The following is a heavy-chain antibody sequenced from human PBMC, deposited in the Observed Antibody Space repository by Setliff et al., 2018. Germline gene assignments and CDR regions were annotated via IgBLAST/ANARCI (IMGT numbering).Heavy chain of an antibody. J-gene: IGHJ3*02. CDR3: VRHFCGGDCYWPIDI. D-gene: IGHD2-21*02. V-gene: IGHV4-38-2*01. CDR1: GYSISSGYY. CDR2: IYPAGST. Sequence: PSETLSLTCDVSGYSISSGYYWGWIRQPPGKGLEWIGSIYPAGSTYYSPSLESRVTISVDTSKNQFSLKLSSVTAADTAVYYCVRHFCGGDCYWPIDIWGQGTMVTVSS.